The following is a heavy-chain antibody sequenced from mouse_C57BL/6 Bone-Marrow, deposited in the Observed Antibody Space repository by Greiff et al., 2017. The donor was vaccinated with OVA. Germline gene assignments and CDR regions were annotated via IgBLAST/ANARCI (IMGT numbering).Heavy chain of an antibody. Sequence: QVQLQQSGPELVKPGASVKISCKASGYAFSSSWMNWVKQRPGKGLEWIGRIYPGDGDTNYNGKFKGKATLTADKSSSTAYMQLSSLTSQDSAVYFCERDNYGSISCFAYWGQGTLVTVSA. J-gene: IGHJ3*01. CDR1: GYAFSSSW. V-gene: IGHV1-82*01. D-gene: IGHD1-1*01. CDR2: IYPGDGDT. CDR3: ERDNYGSISCFAY.